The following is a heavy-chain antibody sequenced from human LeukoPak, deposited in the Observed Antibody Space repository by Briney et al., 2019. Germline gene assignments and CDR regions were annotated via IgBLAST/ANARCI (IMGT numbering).Heavy chain of an antibody. CDR2: IYYSGST. CDR3: ARGAYSRMAYNWFDP. V-gene: IGHV4-39*01. Sequence: SETLSLTCTVSGGSISSSSYYWGWIRQPPGKGLEWIGSIYYSGSTYYNPSLKSRVTISVDTSKNQFSLKLSSVTAADTAVCYCARGAYSRMAYNWFDPWGQGTLVTVSS. D-gene: IGHD6-13*01. CDR1: GGSISSSSYY. J-gene: IGHJ5*02.